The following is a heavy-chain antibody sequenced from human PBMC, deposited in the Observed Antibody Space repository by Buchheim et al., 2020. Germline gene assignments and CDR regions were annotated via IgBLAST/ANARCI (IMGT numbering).Heavy chain of an antibody. CDR3: ARGAYYYGSGSPPDLYYYYGMDV. CDR1: GYTFTGYY. V-gene: IGHV1-2*04. D-gene: IGHD3-10*01. CDR2: INPNSGGT. J-gene: IGHJ6*02. Sequence: QVQLMQSGAEVKKPGASVKVSCKASGYTFTGYYMHWVRQAPGQGLEWMGWINPNSGGTNYAQKFQGWVTMTRDTSLSPAYMELSRLRSDDTAVYYCARGAYYYGSGSPPDLYYYYGMDVWGQGTT.